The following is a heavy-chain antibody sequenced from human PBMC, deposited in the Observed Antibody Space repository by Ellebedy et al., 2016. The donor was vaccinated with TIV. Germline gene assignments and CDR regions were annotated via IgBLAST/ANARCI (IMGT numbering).Heavy chain of an antibody. CDR2: IYSGGST. Sequence: GGSLRLSXAASGFTFSSYSMNWVRQAPGKGLEWVSVIYSGGSTYYADSVKGRFTISRDNSKNTLYLQMNSLRAEDTAVYYCARDRVVGQQLVNYYYYGMDVWGQGTTVTVSS. CDR1: GFTFSSYS. D-gene: IGHD6-13*01. J-gene: IGHJ6*02. CDR3: ARDRVVGQQLVNYYYYGMDV. V-gene: IGHV3-53*01.